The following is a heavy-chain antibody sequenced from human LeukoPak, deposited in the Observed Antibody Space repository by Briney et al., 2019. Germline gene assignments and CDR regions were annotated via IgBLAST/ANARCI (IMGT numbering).Heavy chain of an antibody. CDR1: GGSISNYY. Sequence: PSETRSLTCTVSGGSISNYYWSWIRQPAGKGLEWIGRINTSGSTNYNPSLESRVSLSVDTSNNQFSLKLNSVTAADTAVYFCARSRGTALITRFDYWGQGTLVTVSS. V-gene: IGHV4-4*07. CDR2: INTSGST. CDR3: ARSRGTALITRFDY. D-gene: IGHD5-18*01. J-gene: IGHJ4*02.